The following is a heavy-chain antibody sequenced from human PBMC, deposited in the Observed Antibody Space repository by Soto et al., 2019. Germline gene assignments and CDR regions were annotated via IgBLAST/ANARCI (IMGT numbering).Heavy chain of an antibody. J-gene: IGHJ6*02. CDR2: IYPGDSDT. CDR3: ATASWARDYYYSMDV. D-gene: IGHD2-21*01. Sequence: PGESLKISCKGSGYSFTNYWIGWVRQMPGKGLEWMGIIYPGDSDTRYSPSFQGQVTISADKSISTAYLQWSSLKASDTAMYYCATASWARDYYYSMDVWGRGTTVTVSS. V-gene: IGHV5-51*01. CDR1: GYSFTNYW.